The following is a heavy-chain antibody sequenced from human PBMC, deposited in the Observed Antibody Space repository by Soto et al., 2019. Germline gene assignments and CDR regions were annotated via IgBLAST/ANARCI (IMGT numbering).Heavy chain of an antibody. CDR2: INPNSGGT. CDR3: ARDKRFLEWSDYYYYGMDV. J-gene: IGHJ6*02. CDR1: GYTFTGYY. D-gene: IGHD3-3*01. Sequence: ASVKVSCKASGYTFTGYYMHWVRQAPGQGLEWMGWINPNSGGTNYAQKFQGWVTMTRDTSISTAYMELSRLRSDDTAVYYCARDKRFLEWSDYYYYGMDVWGQGTTVTVSS. V-gene: IGHV1-2*04.